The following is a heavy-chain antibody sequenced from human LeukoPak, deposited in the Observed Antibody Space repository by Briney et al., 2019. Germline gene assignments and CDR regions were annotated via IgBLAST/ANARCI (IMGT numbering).Heavy chain of an antibody. D-gene: IGHD6-19*01. Sequence: SETLSLTCTVSVGSISSSSYYWGWIRQPPGKGPEWIGSIYYSGSTYYNPSLKSRVTISVDTSKNQFSRKLSSVTAADTAVYYCARLAVAGTDFDYWGQGTLVTVSS. J-gene: IGHJ4*02. V-gene: IGHV4-39*01. CDR1: VGSISSSSYY. CDR3: ARLAVAGTDFDY. CDR2: IYYSGST.